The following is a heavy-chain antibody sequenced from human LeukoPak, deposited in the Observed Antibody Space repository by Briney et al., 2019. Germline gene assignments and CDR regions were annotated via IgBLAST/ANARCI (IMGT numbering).Heavy chain of an antibody. V-gene: IGHV3-21*01. J-gene: IGHJ6*03. CDR3: ARWKQQLVVYMDV. CDR2: ISSSSSYI. CDR1: GFTFNNYP. Sequence: GGSLRLSCAASGFTFNNYPLNWVRQAPGKGLEWVSSISSSSSYIYYADSVKGRFTISRDNAKNSLYLQMNSLRAEDTAVYYCARWKQQLVVYMDVWGKGTTVTVSS. D-gene: IGHD6-13*01.